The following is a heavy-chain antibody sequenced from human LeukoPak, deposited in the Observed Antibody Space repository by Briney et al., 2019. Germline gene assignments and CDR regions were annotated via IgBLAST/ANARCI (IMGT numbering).Heavy chain of an antibody. CDR3: AKKGQADDNGKPD. CDR1: GGSISSSN. CDR2: ISRGVGTT. V-gene: IGHV3-23*01. D-gene: IGHD1-1*01. Sequence: PSGTLSLTCAVSGGSISSSNWWSWVRQPPGKGLECVAAISRGVGTTYYADSVKGRFTISRDNSKNTLYLQMNDLRVDDTAVYYCAKKGQADDNGKPDWGQGALVTVSS. J-gene: IGHJ4*02.